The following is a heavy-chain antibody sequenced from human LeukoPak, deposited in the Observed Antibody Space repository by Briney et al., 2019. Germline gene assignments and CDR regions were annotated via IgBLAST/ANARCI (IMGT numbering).Heavy chain of an antibody. J-gene: IGHJ4*02. D-gene: IGHD3-10*01. CDR3: ATGYYGSGSPDY. Sequence: ASVKVSCKVSGYTLTELSMHWVRQAPGKGLEWMGGFDPEDGETIYAQKFQDRATMTEDTSTDTAYMELSSLRSEDTAVYYCATGYYGSGSPDYWGQGTLVTVSS. CDR1: GYTLTELS. V-gene: IGHV1-24*01. CDR2: FDPEDGET.